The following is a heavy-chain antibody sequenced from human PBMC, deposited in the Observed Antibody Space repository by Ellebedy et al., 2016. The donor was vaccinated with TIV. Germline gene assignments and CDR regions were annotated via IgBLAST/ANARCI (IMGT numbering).Heavy chain of an antibody. D-gene: IGHD5-24*01. CDR3: AKDMSWLHRDEYFQH. CDR2: ISYDGSNK. J-gene: IGHJ1*01. V-gene: IGHV3-30*18. CDR1: GFTFSSYG. Sequence: GGSLRLSCAASGFTFSSYGMHRVRQAPGKGLEWVAVISYDGSNKYYADSVKGRFTISRDNSKNTLYLQMNSLRAEDTAVYYCAKDMSWLHRDEYFQHWGQGTLVTVSS.